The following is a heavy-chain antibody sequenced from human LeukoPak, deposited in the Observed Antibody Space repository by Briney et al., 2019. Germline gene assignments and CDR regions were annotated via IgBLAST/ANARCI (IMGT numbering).Heavy chain of an antibody. J-gene: IGHJ4*02. D-gene: IGHD5-18*01. CDR3: ARFRSGYSYVH. V-gene: IGHV1-69*02. CDR1: GGTFSSYT. Sequence: GASVKVSCKASGGTFSSYTISWVRQAPGQGLEWMGRIIPILGIANYAQKFQGRVTITADKSTSTAYMELSSLRSEDTAVYHCARFRSGYSYVHRGQGTLVTVSS. CDR2: IIPILGIA.